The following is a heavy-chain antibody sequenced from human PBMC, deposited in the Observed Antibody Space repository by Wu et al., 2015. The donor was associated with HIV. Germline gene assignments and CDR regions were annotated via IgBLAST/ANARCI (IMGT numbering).Heavy chain of an antibody. J-gene: IGHJ4*02. Sequence: QVQLVQSGAEVKKSGASVKVSCTASGYTVTAYYIHWVRQAPGQGFEYMGWINPNTGGTKYAQKFQGRVTMTRDTSISTAYMELSRLRSDDTAVYYCARGRPKYYFDYWGQGTLVTVSS. CDR2: INPNTGGT. CDR1: GYTVTAYY. V-gene: IGHV1-2*02. CDR3: ARGRPKYYFDY.